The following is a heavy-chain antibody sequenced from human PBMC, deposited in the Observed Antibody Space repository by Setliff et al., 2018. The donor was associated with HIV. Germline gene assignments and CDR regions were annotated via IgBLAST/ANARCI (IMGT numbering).Heavy chain of an antibody. Sequence: PSETLSLTCVVYGESFSGYYWSWIRQPPGKGLEWIGEINHSGSTNYNPSLKSRVTISLDTYKNQFSLKLSSVTAADTAVYYCARESPHGGDYILTTYYMDVWGKGTTVTVSS. CDR2: INHSGST. CDR1: GESFSGYY. CDR3: ARESPHGGDYILTTYYMDV. D-gene: IGHD4-17*01. J-gene: IGHJ6*03. V-gene: IGHV4-34*01.